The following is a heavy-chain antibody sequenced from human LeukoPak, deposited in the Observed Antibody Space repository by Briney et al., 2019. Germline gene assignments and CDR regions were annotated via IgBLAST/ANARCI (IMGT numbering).Heavy chain of an antibody. CDR2: IHPSGML. D-gene: IGHD3-22*01. V-gene: IGHV4-31*03. J-gene: IGHJ4*02. CDR1: GASFNSDDQS. Sequence: PSQTLSLTCTVSGASFNSDDQSWNWIRQSPGKGLEWIASIHPSGMLYSNPSLESRVTMSRGTSKNQFPLNLNSVTAADTAVYFCSRGLDSRKLGYWGQGILVTVSS. CDR3: SRGLDSRKLGY.